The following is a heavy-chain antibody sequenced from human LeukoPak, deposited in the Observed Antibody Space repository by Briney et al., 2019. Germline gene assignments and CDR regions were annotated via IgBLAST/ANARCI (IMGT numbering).Heavy chain of an antibody. CDR1: GGSISSGGYY. D-gene: IGHD3-22*01. CDR2: IYYSGST. J-gene: IGHJ6*03. Sequence: SQTLSLTCTVSGGSISSGGYYWSWIRQHPGKGLEWIGYIYYSGSTYYNPFLKSRVTISVDTSKNQFSLKLSSVTAADTAVYYCAQGSSGYRFYYYYYMDVWGKGTTVTVSS. CDR3: AQGSSGYRFYYYYYMDV. V-gene: IGHV4-31*03.